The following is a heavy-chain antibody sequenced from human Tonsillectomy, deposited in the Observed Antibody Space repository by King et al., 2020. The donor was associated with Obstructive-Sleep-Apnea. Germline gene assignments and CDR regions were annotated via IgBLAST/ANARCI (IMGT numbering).Heavy chain of an antibody. Sequence: VQLQESGPGLVKPSETLSLTCTVSGGSISSYYWSWIRQPPGKGLEGIGYIYYSGSTNYNPSLTRRVTISVDTSKNQFSLKLSSVTAADTAVYYCASAIDYYGSGSYYPAFDIWGQGTMVTASS. CDR3: ASAIDYYGSGSYYPAFDI. J-gene: IGHJ3*02. V-gene: IGHV4-59*01. D-gene: IGHD3-10*01. CDR1: GGSISSYY. CDR2: IYYSGST.